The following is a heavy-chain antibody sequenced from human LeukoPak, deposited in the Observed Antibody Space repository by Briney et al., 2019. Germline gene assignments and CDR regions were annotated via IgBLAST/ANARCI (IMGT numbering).Heavy chain of an antibody. Sequence: GGSLRLSCAASGFTFSSYSMNWARQAPGKGLEWVSYISSSSSTIYYADSVKGRFTISRDNAKNSLYLQMNSLRAEDTAVYYCARELPTVTTFPSDPFDYWGQGTLVTVSS. CDR3: ARELPTVTTFPSDPFDY. D-gene: IGHD4-17*01. V-gene: IGHV3-48*04. CDR1: GFTFSSYS. J-gene: IGHJ4*02. CDR2: ISSSSSTI.